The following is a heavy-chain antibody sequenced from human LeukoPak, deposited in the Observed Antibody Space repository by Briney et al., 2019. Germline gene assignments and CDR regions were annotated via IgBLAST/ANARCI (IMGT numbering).Heavy chain of an antibody. V-gene: IGHV4-31*03. CDR3: ARGPQLRYFDWPYCPFDP. Sequence: SQTLSLTCTVSGGSISSAGYYWSWIRQHPGKGLEWIGYIYYSGSTYYNPSLKSRITMSVDRSKNQFSLTLSSVTAADTAVYYCARGPQLRYFDWPYCPFDPWGQGTLVTVSS. J-gene: IGHJ5*02. CDR2: IYYSGST. D-gene: IGHD3-9*01. CDR1: GGSISSAGYY.